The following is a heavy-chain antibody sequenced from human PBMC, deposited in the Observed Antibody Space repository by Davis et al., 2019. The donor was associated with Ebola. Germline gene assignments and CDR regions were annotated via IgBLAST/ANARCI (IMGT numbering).Heavy chain of an antibody. V-gene: IGHV3-48*02. CDR3: AGETPIRFLEWPSRGGYYYGMDV. Sequence: GESLKISCAASGFTFSSYSMNRVRQAPGKGLEWVSYISSSSSTIYYADSVKGRFTISRDNAQNSLYLQMNSLRDEDTAAYYCAGETPIRFLEWPSRGGYYYGMDVWGQGTTVTVSS. CDR2: ISSSSSTI. D-gene: IGHD3-3*01. J-gene: IGHJ6*02. CDR1: GFTFSSYS.